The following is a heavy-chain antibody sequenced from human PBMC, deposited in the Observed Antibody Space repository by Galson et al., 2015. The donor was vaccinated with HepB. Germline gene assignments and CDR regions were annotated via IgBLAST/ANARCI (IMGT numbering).Heavy chain of an antibody. CDR2: ITSSSRNM. D-gene: IGHD6-13*01. CDR1: GFTFSTYS. V-gene: IGHV3-21*01. CDR3: AKDRGYSSSWYLGPYYYYGLYV. Sequence: SLRLSCAASGFTFSTYSMNWVRQAPGKGLEWVSSITSSSRNMYYADSVKGRFTISRDNAKNSLYLQMNRLRVEDTAVYYCAKDRGYSSSWYLGPYYYYGLYVWGRETTVTVSS. J-gene: IGHJ6*02.